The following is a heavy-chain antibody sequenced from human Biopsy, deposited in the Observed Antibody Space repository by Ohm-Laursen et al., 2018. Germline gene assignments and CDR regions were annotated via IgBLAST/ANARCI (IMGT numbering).Heavy chain of an antibody. Sequence: SLRLSCTASGFSFAVHVMHWVRQAPGTGLEWVSGISWDGGSEGYADSVKGRFTISRDNAKNSLFLQMNSLATEDTALYYCVRGYSSSWSGYLDHWGQGTLVTVSS. CDR1: GFSFAVHV. CDR3: VRGYSSSWSGYLDH. J-gene: IGHJ4*02. CDR2: ISWDGGSE. D-gene: IGHD3-3*01. V-gene: IGHV3-9*01.